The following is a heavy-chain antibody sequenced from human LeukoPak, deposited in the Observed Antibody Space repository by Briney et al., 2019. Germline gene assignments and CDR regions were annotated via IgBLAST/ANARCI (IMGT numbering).Heavy chain of an antibody. CDR2: IKQDGSEK. J-gene: IGHJ4*02. D-gene: IGHD3-22*01. Sequence: GGSLRLSCAASGFTFSTYAISWVRQAPGKGLEWVANIKQDGSEKYYVDSVKGRFTISRDNAKNSLYLQMNSLRAEDTAVYYCARAEVALYYDSSGYRGDLFDYWGQGTLVTVSS. CDR1: GFTFSTYA. V-gene: IGHV3-7*01. CDR3: ARAEVALYYDSSGYRGDLFDY.